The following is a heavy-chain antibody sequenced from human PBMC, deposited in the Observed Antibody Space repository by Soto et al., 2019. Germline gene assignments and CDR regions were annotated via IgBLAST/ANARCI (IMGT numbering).Heavy chain of an antibody. CDR1: GFTFTSSA. V-gene: IGHV1-58*02. J-gene: IGHJ6*03. CDR2: IVVGSGNT. D-gene: IGHD3-3*01. CDR3: AADLADFWSGSSLNMDV. Sequence: ASVKVSCKASGFTFTSSAMQWVRQARGQRLEWIGWIVVGSGNTNYAQKFQERVTITRDMSTSTAYMELSSLRSEDTAVYYCAADLADFWSGSSLNMDVWGKGTTVTVSS.